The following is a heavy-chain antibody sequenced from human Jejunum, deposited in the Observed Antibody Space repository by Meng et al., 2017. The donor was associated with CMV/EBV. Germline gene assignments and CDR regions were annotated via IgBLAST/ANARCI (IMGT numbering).Heavy chain of an antibody. CDR1: GFTFDDYG. V-gene: IGHV3-20*03. D-gene: IGHD6-6*01. CDR3: ARGGYSSSSGEYDY. CDR2: INGNGGST. J-gene: IGHJ4*02. Sequence: VSGFTFDDYGRGWVRQGPGKGLEWVSGINGNGGSTAYADSVKGRFTISRDNAKNSLYLQMNSLRAEDTALYYCARGGYSSSSGEYDYWGQGTLVTVSS.